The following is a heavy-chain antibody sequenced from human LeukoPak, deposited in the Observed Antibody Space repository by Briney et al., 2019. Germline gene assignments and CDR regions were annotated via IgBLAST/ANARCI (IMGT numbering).Heavy chain of an antibody. J-gene: IGHJ6*03. D-gene: IGHD6-13*01. CDR2: ISTSGTTI. CDR3: ARDATTAVGWVYMDV. V-gene: IGHV3-48*03. CDR1: GFTFSTYE. Sequence: PGGSLRPSCVASGFTFSTYEMNWVRQAPGKGLEWLSHISTSGTTIYYAKSVKGRFTISRDNAKNSVYLQMNSLTAEDTGLYYCARDATTAVGWVYMDVWGKGTTVTISS.